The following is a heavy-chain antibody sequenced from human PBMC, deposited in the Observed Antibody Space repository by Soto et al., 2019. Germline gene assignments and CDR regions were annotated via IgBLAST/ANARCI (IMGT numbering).Heavy chain of an antibody. CDR3: ARPQRVTVAGFDY. V-gene: IGHV3-7*02. Sequence: GGSLRLSCAASGFTFSSYWMSWVRQAPGKGLEWVANIRQDGSEKYYVDSVKGRFTISRDNSKNTLYLQMNSLRAEDTAVYYCARPQRVTVAGFDYWGQGTLVTVSS. CDR2: IRQDGSEK. CDR1: GFTFSSYW. D-gene: IGHD2-21*02. J-gene: IGHJ4*02.